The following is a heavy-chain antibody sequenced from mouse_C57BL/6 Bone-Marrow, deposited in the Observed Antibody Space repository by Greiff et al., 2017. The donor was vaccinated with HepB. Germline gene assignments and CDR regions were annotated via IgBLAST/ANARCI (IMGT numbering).Heavy chain of an antibody. CDR2: IFPGSGST. J-gene: IGHJ4*01. CDR3: ARSEGKSYAMDY. CDR1: GYTFSDYY. D-gene: IGHD2-1*01. V-gene: IGHV1-75*01. Sequence: VQLQQSGPELVKPGASVKISCKASGYTFSDYYLNWVKQRPGQGLEWIGWIFPGSGSTYYNEKFKGKATLTVDKSSSTAYMLLSSLTSEDSAVYFCARSEGKSYAMDYWGQGTSVTVSS.